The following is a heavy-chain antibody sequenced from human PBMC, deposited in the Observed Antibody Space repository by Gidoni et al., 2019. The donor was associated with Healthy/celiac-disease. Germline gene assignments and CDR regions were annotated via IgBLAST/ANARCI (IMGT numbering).Heavy chain of an antibody. CDR2: ISAYNGNT. CDR1: GHTFTSYG. Sequence: QVQLVQSGAEVKKPGASVQVSCKASGHTFTSYGISWVRQAPGQGLEWMGWISAYNGNTNYAQKLQGRVTMTTDTSTSTDYMELRSLRSDDTAVYYCARDLSGGLTYYYDSSALKHWGQGTLVTVSS. CDR3: ARDLSGGLTYYYDSSALKH. J-gene: IGHJ4*02. V-gene: IGHV1-18*01. D-gene: IGHD3-22*01.